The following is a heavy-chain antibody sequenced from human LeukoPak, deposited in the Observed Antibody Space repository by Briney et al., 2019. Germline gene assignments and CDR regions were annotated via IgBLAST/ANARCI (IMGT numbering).Heavy chain of an antibody. CDR2: IYYSGST. J-gene: IGHJ6*02. D-gene: IGHD3-3*01. CDR3: ARGGHMYYDFWSGYYTDYYYGMDV. Sequence: SETLSLTCAVYGGSFSGYYWSWIRQPPGKGLEWIGYIYYSGSTNYNPSLKSRVTISVDTSKNQFSLKLSSVTAADTAVYYCARGGHMYYDFWSGYYTDYYYGMDVWGQGTTVTVSS. V-gene: IGHV4-59*01. CDR1: GGSFSGYY.